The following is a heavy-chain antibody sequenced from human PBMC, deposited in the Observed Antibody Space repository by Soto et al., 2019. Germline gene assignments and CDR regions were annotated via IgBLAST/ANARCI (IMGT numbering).Heavy chain of an antibody. V-gene: IGHV3-23*01. CDR1: GFTFSSYA. Sequence: GGSLRLSCAASGFTFSSYAMSWVRQAPGKGLEWVSAISGSGGSTYYADSVKGRFTISRDNSKNTLYLQMNSLRAEDTAVYYCAKGGSSGYRGLQDYWGQGTLVTVSS. CDR2: ISGSGGST. CDR3: AKGGSSGYRGLQDY. J-gene: IGHJ4*02. D-gene: IGHD3-22*01.